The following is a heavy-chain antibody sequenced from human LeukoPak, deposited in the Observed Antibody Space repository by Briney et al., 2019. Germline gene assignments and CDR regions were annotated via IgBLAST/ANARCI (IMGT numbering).Heavy chain of an antibody. CDR2: IRYDGSNK. V-gene: IGHV3-30*02. J-gene: IGHJ4*02. CDR3: ARGTVEANVLRYFDWLLTNFDY. D-gene: IGHD3-9*01. Sequence: GGSLRLSCAASGFTFSSYGMHWVRQAPGKGLEWVAFIRYDGSNKYYADSVKGRFTISRDNSKNTLYLQMNSLRAEDTAVYYCARGTVEANVLRYFDWLLTNFDYWGQGTLVTVSS. CDR1: GFTFSSYG.